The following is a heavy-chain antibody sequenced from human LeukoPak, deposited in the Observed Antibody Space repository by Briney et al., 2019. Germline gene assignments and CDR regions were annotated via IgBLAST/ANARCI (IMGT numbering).Heavy chain of an antibody. Sequence: GGSLRLSCVASEFIFSGFNIHWVRQAPGKGLQWVSSISSRSSYIYYADSVRGRFTLSRDNAKNSLYLQMNSLRAEDTAVYYCARDHGDYVGDRLDSWGQGTLVTVSS. CDR2: ISSRSSYI. V-gene: IGHV3-21*01. CDR3: ARDHGDYVGDRLDS. D-gene: IGHD4-17*01. J-gene: IGHJ4*02. CDR1: EFIFSGFN.